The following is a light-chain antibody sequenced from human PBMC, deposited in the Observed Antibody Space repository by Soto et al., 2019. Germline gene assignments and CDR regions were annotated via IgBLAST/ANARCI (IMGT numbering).Light chain of an antibody. Sequence: ENVLTQSPGTLSLSPGERATLSCRASQSVSSSYLAWYQHKPGQAPRFLIYGASTRATGIPDRFSGSGSGPDFTLTISRLEPEDFAVYYCQQYATSPTTFGLGTKVEI. V-gene: IGKV3-20*01. CDR1: QSVSSSY. J-gene: IGKJ1*01. CDR2: GAS. CDR3: QQYATSPTT.